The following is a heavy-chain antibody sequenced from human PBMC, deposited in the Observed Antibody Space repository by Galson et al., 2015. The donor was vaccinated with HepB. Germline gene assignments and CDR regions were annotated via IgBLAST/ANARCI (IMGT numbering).Heavy chain of an antibody. J-gene: IGHJ4*02. Sequence: SVKVSCKAYGYTSTSYGISWVRQAPGQGLQWMGWISSYNGHTNYPQHLQGRVTMTTDTSTSTAYMDLRSLRSDDTAVYYCARVYNSGWYGHFDYWGQGTLVTVSS. CDR2: ISSYNGHT. CDR3: ARVYNSGWYGHFDY. D-gene: IGHD6-19*01. V-gene: IGHV1-18*01. CDR1: GYTSTSYG.